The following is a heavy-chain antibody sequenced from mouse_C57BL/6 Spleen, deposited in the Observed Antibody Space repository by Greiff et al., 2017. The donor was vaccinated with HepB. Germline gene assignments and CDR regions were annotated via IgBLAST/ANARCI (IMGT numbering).Heavy chain of an antibody. J-gene: IGHJ1*03. CDR2: IDPSDSYS. CDR3: ARGRNYGYFDV. V-gene: IGHV1-69*01. Sequence: VQLQQSGAELVMPGASVKLSCKASGYTFTSYWMHWVKQRPGQGLEWIGEIDPSDSYSNYNQKFKGKSTLTVDKSSSTAYMQLSSLTSEDSAVYYCARGRNYGYFDVWGTGTTVTVSS. CDR1: GYTFTSYW.